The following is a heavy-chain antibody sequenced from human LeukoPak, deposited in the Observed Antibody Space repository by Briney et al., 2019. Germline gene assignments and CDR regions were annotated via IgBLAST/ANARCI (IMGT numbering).Heavy chain of an antibody. CDR1: GFTFSSYS. V-gene: IGHV3-48*01. Sequence: PXGSLRLSCAASGFTFSSYSMNWVRQAPGKGLEWVSYISSSSSTIYYADSVKGRFTISRDNAKNSLYLQMNSLRAEDTAVYYCARDRVYDFWSGYYFLDGMDVWGQGTTVTVSS. J-gene: IGHJ6*02. D-gene: IGHD3-3*01. CDR3: ARDRVYDFWSGYYFLDGMDV. CDR2: ISSSSSTI.